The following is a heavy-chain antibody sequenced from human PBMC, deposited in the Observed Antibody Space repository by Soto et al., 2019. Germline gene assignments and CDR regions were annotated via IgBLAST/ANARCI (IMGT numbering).Heavy chain of an antibody. CDR1: GFTFSSYA. V-gene: IGHV3-30-3*01. CDR3: ARGGGTAPNYFDY. J-gene: IGHJ4*02. D-gene: IGHD3-16*01. Sequence: SLRLSCAASGFTFSSYAMHWVRQAPGKGLEWVAVISYDGSNKYYADSVKGRFTISRDNSKNTLYLQMNSLRAEDTAVYYCARGGGTAPNYFDYWGQGTLVTVSS. CDR2: ISYDGSNK.